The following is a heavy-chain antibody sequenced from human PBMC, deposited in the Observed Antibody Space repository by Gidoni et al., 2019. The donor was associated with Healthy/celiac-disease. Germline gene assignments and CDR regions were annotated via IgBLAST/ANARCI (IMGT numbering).Heavy chain of an antibody. Sequence: QVQLQESGPGLVKPSPTLSLTCTFSGGSISSGSYYWSWIRQPAGKALEWIGRIYTIGSTNYNPSLKSRVTISVDTSKNQFSLKLSSVTAADTAVYYCARTDYYDSSGYYFNWFDPWGQGTLVTVSS. D-gene: IGHD3-22*01. CDR1: GGSISSGSYY. CDR2: IYTIGST. V-gene: IGHV4-61*02. CDR3: ARTDYYDSSGYYFNWFDP. J-gene: IGHJ5*02.